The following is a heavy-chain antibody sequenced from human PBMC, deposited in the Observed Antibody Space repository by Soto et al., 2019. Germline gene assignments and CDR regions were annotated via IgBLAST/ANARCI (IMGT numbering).Heavy chain of an antibody. CDR1: GDSINNGGYY. D-gene: IGHD4-17*01. J-gene: IGHJ4*02. CDR3: ASTVTTNEFDY. V-gene: IGHV4-31*03. Sequence: QVQLQESGQGLVKPSQTLSLTCTVSGDSINNGGYYWSWIRQHPGKGLEWIGYIYYSGSTYYNPSLKGRVTLSVDTSKNQFSLKLTSVTAADTAVYYCASTVTTNEFDYWGQGTLVTVSS. CDR2: IYYSGST.